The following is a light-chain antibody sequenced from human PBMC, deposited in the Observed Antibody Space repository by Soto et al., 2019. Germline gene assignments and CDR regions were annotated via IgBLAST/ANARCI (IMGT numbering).Light chain of an antibody. CDR2: GAS. V-gene: IGKV3-15*01. CDR3: QQYHNWPPRT. CDR1: QIVATN. Sequence: EIVMTQSPATLSVSPGERATLSCRASQIVATNLAWYQQKPGQAPRLLIYGASTRATGIPARFSGSGSGTEFTLTISSLQSEDVAVYYCQQYHNWPPRTFGQGTKVDIK. J-gene: IGKJ1*01.